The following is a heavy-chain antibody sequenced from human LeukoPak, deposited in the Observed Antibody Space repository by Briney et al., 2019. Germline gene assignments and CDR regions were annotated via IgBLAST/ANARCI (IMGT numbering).Heavy chain of an antibody. D-gene: IGHD3-10*01. Sequence: PSETLSLTCTVSGYSISSGYYWGWIRQPPGKGLEWIGSIYHSGSTYYNPSLKSRVTISVDTSKNQFSLKLSSVTAADTAVYYCARRRKGYYGSGSHSPPPPDRPNWFDPWGQGTLVTVSS. CDR2: IYHSGST. CDR3: ARRRKGYYGSGSHSPPPPDRPNWFDP. V-gene: IGHV4-38-2*02. J-gene: IGHJ5*02. CDR1: GYSISSGYY.